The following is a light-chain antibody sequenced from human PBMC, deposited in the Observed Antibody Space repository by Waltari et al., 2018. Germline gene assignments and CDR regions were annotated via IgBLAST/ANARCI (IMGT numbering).Light chain of an antibody. CDR1: SSTIGSNY. J-gene: IGLJ3*02. CDR3: ASWDDSLSGLWV. V-gene: IGLV1-47*01. Sequence: QSVLPQPPSASGTPGQRVTISCSGTSSTIGSNYVYWYQQLPGTAPKLLIYRDNQRPSGVPDRVSGSKSGTSASLAISGLRSEDEADYHCASWDDSLSGLWVFGGGTKLTVL. CDR2: RDN.